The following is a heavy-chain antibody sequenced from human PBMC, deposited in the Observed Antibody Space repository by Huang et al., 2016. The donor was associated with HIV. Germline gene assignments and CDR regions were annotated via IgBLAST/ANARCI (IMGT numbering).Heavy chain of an antibody. Sequence: VDLVQSGAAVQKPGASVKVSCKASGYTFTSHYMHWVRQAPGQGLEWMGTMNPRGGSTNSAQQFQDRVTMTRDTSTRTGQMELSSLRSEDTAVEYCARSLSSGRHNWFDPWGQGTLVTVSS. D-gene: IGHD1-26*01. V-gene: IGHV1-46*01. CDR2: MNPRGGST. CDR1: GYTFTSHY. J-gene: IGHJ5*02. CDR3: ARSLSSGRHNWFDP.